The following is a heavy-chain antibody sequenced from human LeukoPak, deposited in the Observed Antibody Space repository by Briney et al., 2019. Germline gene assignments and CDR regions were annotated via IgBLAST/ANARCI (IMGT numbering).Heavy chain of an antibody. D-gene: IGHD2/OR15-2a*01. J-gene: IGHJ4*02. V-gene: IGHV3-15*07. CDR2: IKSKIDGGAR. CDR1: GFTFSNDW. Sequence: PGGSLRLSCAASGFTFSNDWMNWVRQAPGKGLEWVGRIKSKIDGGARDYAEFVKGRFTISRDDSKDTLYLQMNSLRAEDTAIYYCAREGPRGNSQFDYWGQGTLVTVSS. CDR3: AREGPRGNSQFDY.